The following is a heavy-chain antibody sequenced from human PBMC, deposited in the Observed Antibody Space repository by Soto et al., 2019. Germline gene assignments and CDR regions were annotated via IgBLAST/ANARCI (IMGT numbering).Heavy chain of an antibody. CDR1: GGSFSGYY. D-gene: IGHD3-22*01. J-gene: IGHJ3*02. CDR2: INHSGST. Sequence: SETLSLTCAVYGGSFSGYYWSWIRQPPGKGLEWIGEINHSGSTNYNPSLKSRVTISVDKSKNQFSLKLSSVTAADTAVYYCARAGYYDSSGPDAFDIWGQGTMVTVSS. CDR3: ARAGYYDSSGPDAFDI. V-gene: IGHV4-34*01.